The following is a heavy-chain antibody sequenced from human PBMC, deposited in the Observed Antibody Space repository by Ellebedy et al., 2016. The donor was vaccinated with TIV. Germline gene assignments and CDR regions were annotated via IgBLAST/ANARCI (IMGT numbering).Heavy chain of an antibody. J-gene: IGHJ4*02. CDR1: GFTFSSYS. D-gene: IGHD5-18*01. Sequence: GGSLRLXCAASGFTFSSYSMNWVRQAPGKGLEWVSSISSSSSYIYYADSVKGRFTISRDNAKNSLYLQMNSLRAEDTAVYYCARDGRIQLQYYFDYWGQGTLVTVSS. V-gene: IGHV3-21*01. CDR3: ARDGRIQLQYYFDY. CDR2: ISSSSSYI.